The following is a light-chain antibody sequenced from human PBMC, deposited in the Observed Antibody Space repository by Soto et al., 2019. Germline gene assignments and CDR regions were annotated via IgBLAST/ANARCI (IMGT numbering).Light chain of an antibody. Sequence: QTVVTQEPSFSVSPGGTVTLTCGLSSGSVSTSYYPSWYQQTPGQAPRTLIYSTNTRSSGVPDRFSGSILGNKAALTITGAQADDESDYYCSSYTSSSTYVFGTGTKLTVL. CDR3: SSYTSSSTYV. CDR2: STN. CDR1: SGSVSTSYY. J-gene: IGLJ1*01. V-gene: IGLV8-61*01.